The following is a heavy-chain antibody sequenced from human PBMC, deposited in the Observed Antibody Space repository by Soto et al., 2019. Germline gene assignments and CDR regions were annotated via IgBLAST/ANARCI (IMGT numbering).Heavy chain of an antibody. Sequence: PGESLKISCKASGYIFSRYWIAWVRQMPGKGLEYMGIIYPGDSETRYSPSFHGKVTISADRSIGTAYLQWSSLEASDSAFYFCARSPRSSPYFDYWGQGALVTVSS. CDR2: IYPGDSET. J-gene: IGHJ4*02. V-gene: IGHV5-51*01. CDR1: GYIFSRYW. D-gene: IGHD6-13*01. CDR3: ARSPRSSPYFDY.